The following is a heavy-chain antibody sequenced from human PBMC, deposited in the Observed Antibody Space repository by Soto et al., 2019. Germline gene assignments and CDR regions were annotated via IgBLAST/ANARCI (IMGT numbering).Heavy chain of an antibody. J-gene: IGHJ4*02. CDR1: GFTFSSYA. Sequence: GGSLRLSCSASGFTFSSYAMHWVRQAPGKGLEYVSVISSNGGSTYYADSVKGRFTISRDNSKNTLYLQMSSLRAEDTAVYYCVKILQYSYGLPHWGQGTLVTVSS. D-gene: IGHD5-18*01. CDR2: ISSNGGST. V-gene: IGHV3-64D*06. CDR3: VKILQYSYGLPH.